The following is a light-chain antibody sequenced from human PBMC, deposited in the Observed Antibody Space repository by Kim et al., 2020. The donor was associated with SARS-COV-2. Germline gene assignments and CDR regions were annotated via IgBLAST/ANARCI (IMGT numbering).Light chain of an antibody. V-gene: IGLV3-19*01. Sequence: VALGQTVRITCQGDSLRSYYASWYQQKPGQAPVLVIYGKNNRPSGIPDRFSGSSSGNTASLTITGAQAEDEADYYCNSLDSSGNHVFGTGTKVTVL. CDR1: SLRSYY. CDR2: GKN. CDR3: NSLDSSGNHV. J-gene: IGLJ1*01.